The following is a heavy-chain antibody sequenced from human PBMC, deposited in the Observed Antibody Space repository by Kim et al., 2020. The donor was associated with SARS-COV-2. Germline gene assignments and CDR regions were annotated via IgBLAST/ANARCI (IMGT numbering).Heavy chain of an antibody. D-gene: IGHD3-22*01. CDR1: GFTFSSYA. CDR2: ISYDGSNK. CDR3: ASPRSLYYYDRTFDY. V-gene: IGHV3-30*04. Sequence: GGSLRLSCAASGFTFSSYAMHWVRQAPGKGLEWVAVISYDGSNKYYADSVKDRFTISRDNSKNTLYLQMNSLRAEDMAVYYCASPRSLYYYDRTFDYWGQGTLVTVSS. J-gene: IGHJ4*02.